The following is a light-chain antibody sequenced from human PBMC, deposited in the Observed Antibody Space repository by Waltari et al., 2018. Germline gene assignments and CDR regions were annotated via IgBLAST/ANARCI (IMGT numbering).Light chain of an antibody. CDR1: QDISNY. V-gene: IGKV1-33*01. CDR2: DAS. CDR3: QQYDNHPPYT. J-gene: IGKJ2*01. Sequence: DIQMTQSPSSLSASVGDRVTITCQASQDISNYLNWYQQKPGKAPKLLIYDASNLETGVPSRFSGRGSGTDFTFTISSLQPEDIATYYCQQYDNHPPYTFGQGTKLEIK.